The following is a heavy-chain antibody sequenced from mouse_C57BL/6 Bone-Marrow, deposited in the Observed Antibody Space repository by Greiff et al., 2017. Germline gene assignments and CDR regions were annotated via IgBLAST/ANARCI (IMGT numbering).Heavy chain of an antibody. CDR1: GYTFTSYW. J-gene: IGHJ1*03. CDR3: AIYDYDLPRGYFDV. V-gene: IGHV1-64*01. Sequence: QVQLQQPGAELVKPGASVKLSCKASGYTFTSYWMHWVKQRPGQGLEWIGMIHPNSGSTNYNEKFKSKATLTVDKSSSTAYMQLSSLTSEDSAVYYCAIYDYDLPRGYFDVWGTGTTVTVSS. D-gene: IGHD2-4*01. CDR2: IHPNSGST.